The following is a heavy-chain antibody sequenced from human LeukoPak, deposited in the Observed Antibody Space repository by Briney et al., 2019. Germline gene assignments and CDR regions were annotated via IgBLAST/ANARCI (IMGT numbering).Heavy chain of an antibody. J-gene: IGHJ4*02. CDR3: ARHRKSPVWYSSGGYYFDY. CDR2: IYYSGST. V-gene: IGHV4-39*01. Sequence: PSETLSLTCTVSGGSISSSSYYWGWIRQPPGKGLEWIGSIYYSGSTYYNPSLKSRVTISVDTSKNQFSLKLSSVTAADTAVYYCARHRKSPVWYSSGGYYFDYWGQGTLVTVSS. CDR1: GGSISSSSYY. D-gene: IGHD6-19*01.